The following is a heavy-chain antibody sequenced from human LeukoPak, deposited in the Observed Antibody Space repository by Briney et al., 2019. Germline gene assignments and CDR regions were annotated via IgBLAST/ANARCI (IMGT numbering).Heavy chain of an antibody. Sequence: SETLSLTCPVYGGSISSYYWSWIRQPAGKGLEWIGRIYTSGSTNYNPSLKSRVTMSVDTSKNQFSLKLSSVTAADTAVYYCARDGSYYYYTDVWGKGTTVTVSS. V-gene: IGHV4-4*07. CDR3: ARDGSYYYYTDV. CDR2: IYTSGST. CDR1: GGSISSYY. J-gene: IGHJ6*03. D-gene: IGHD2-2*03.